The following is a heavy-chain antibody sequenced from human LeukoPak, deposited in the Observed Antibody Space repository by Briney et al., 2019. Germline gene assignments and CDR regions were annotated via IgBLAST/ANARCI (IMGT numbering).Heavy chain of an antibody. Sequence: ASVKVSCKASGYTFTSYGICWVRQAPGQGLEWMGWISSYNGNTNYAQKLQGRVTMTTDTSTSTAYMNLRSLRSDATAVYFCARRGVSSTDYWGQGTLVTVSS. CDR2: ISSYNGNT. V-gene: IGHV1-18*04. J-gene: IGHJ4*02. D-gene: IGHD6-19*01. CDR1: GYTFTSYG. CDR3: ARRGVSSTDY.